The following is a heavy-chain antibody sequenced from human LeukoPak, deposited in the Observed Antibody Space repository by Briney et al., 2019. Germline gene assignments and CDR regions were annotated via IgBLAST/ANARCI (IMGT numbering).Heavy chain of an antibody. CDR2: INPSGGST. CDR1: GYTFTSYY. CDR3: TRVGRDGYNWVDWRWFDP. Sequence: ASVKVSCKASGYTFTSYYMHWVRQAPGQGLEWMGIINPSGGSTSYAQKFQGRVTMTRDTSTSTVYMELSSLRAEDTAVYYCTRVGRDGYNWVDWRWFDPWGQGTLVTVSA. V-gene: IGHV1-46*01. J-gene: IGHJ5*02. D-gene: IGHD5-24*01.